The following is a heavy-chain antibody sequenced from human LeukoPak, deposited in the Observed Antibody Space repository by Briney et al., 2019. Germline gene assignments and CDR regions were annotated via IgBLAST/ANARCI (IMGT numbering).Heavy chain of an antibody. D-gene: IGHD3-22*01. CDR1: GSSTSSYY. Sequence: SETLSLTCTVSGSSTSSYYYNWVRQPPGKGLEWIAYISDSGTTNYNPSLKSRVTISVDTSKTQFSLRLSSVTAGDTAVYFCARQSSSYDPFDIWGQGTMVTVSS. J-gene: IGHJ3*02. CDR3: ARQSSSYDPFDI. V-gene: IGHV4-59*08. CDR2: ISDSGTT.